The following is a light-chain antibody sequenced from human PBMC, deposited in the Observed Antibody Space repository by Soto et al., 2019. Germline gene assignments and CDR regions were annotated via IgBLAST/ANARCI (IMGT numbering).Light chain of an antibody. CDR3: QQYHDWPPLT. CDR1: QSIASN. CDR2: AAS. V-gene: IGKV3-15*01. Sequence: EIVMTQSPATLSVSPGERATLSCRASQSIASNLTWYQQKPGQAPRLLIFAASTRATGIPPRFSGSRSGTGFTLTISSLRSEDFAVYFCQQYHDWPPLTFGAGTKVEVK. J-gene: IGKJ4*01.